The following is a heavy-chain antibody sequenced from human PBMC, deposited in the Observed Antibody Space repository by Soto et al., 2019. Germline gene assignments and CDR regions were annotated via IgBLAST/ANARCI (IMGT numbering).Heavy chain of an antibody. CDR3: ARVGYNWNPQQFYFDY. CDR1: GGSISSGGYY. CDR2: IYYSGST. J-gene: IGHJ4*02. Sequence: SETLSLTCTVSGGSISSGGYYWSWIRQHPGKGLEWIGYIYYSGSTYYNPSLKSRVTISVDTSKNQFSLKLSSVTAADTAVYYCARVGYNWNPQQFYFDYWGQGAPVTVSS. V-gene: IGHV4-31*03. D-gene: IGHD1-20*01.